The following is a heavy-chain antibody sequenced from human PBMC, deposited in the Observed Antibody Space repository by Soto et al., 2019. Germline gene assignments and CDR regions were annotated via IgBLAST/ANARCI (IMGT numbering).Heavy chain of an antibody. J-gene: IGHJ4*02. CDR1: GFTFSSYS. V-gene: IGHV3-48*01. CDR3: ARDRSSSWYGYFDY. Sequence: GGSLRLSCAASGFTFSSYSMNWVRQAPGKGLEWVSYISSSSSTIYYADSVKGRFTISRDNAKNSLYLQMNSLRAEDTAVYYCARDRSSSWYGYFDYWGQGTLVTVSS. D-gene: IGHD6-13*01. CDR2: ISSSSSTI.